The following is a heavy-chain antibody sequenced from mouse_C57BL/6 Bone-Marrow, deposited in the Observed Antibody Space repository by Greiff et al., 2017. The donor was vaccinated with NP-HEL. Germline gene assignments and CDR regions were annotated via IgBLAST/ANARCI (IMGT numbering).Heavy chain of an antibody. J-gene: IGHJ1*03. V-gene: IGHV5-6*01. CDR2: ISSGGSYT. CDR1: GFTFSSYG. D-gene: IGHD2-3*01. CDR3: ARPYDGYSHWYFDV. Sequence: EVKLQESGGDLVKPGGSLKLSCAASGFTFSSYGMSWVRQTPDKRLEWVATISSGGSYTYYPDSVKGRFTISRDNAKNTLYLQMSSLKSEDTAMYYCARPYDGYSHWYFDVWGTGTTVTVSS.